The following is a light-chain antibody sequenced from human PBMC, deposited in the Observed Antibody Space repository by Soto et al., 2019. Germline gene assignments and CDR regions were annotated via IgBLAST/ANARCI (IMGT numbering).Light chain of an antibody. V-gene: IGKV1-9*01. CDR2: DAS. CDR3: QRLNGYVALT. J-gene: IGKJ4*01. CDR1: QGISTY. Sequence: DIQLTQSPSFLYASVGDRVTITCRASQGISTYLAWYQQRPGKAPKLLIYDASTLQSGVPSRFSGSRSGTEFTLTICSLQPEDLATYYCQRLNGYVALTFGGGTKVEI.